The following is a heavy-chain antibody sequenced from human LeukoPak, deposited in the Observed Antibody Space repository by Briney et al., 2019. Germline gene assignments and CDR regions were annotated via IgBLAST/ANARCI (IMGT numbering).Heavy chain of an antibody. CDR3: ARKNNWNAKTDY. V-gene: IGHV4-39*07. D-gene: IGHD1-1*01. J-gene: IGHJ4*02. CDR2: IYYSGST. Sequence: SETLSLTWTVSGGSISSSSYYWGWIRQPPGKGLEWIGSIYYSGSTYYNPSLKSRVTISVDTSKNQFSLKLSSVTAADTAVYYCARKNNWNAKTDYWGQGTLVTVSS. CDR1: GGSISSSSYY.